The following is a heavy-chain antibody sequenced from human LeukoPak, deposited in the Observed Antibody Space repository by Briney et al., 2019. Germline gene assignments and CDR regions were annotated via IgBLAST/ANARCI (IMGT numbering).Heavy chain of an antibody. J-gene: IGHJ4*02. Sequence: GASVKVSRKASGGTFSSYAISWVRQAPGQGLEWMGRIIPIFGTTNYAQKFQGRVTITADKSTSTAYMELSSLRSEDTAVYYCARVEEDDSSGYPPHWGRGTLVTVS. CDR3: ARVEEDDSSGYPPH. V-gene: IGHV1-69*06. D-gene: IGHD3-22*01. CDR2: IIPIFGTT. CDR1: GGTFSSYA.